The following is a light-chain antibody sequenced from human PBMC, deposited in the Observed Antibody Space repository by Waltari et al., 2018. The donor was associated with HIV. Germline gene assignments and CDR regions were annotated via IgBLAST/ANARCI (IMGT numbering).Light chain of an antibody. CDR2: EVS. CDR1: SSDVGSYNL. CDR3: CSYADSPPYV. Sequence: QSALTQPASVSGSPGQSITISCTGTSSDVGSYNLVSWYQQHPAKAPKLLVYEVSKRLSGVSTRFSSSKAGNTASLTISGLQAEDEADYYCCSYADSPPYVFGTGTKVTVL. J-gene: IGLJ1*01. V-gene: IGLV2-23*02.